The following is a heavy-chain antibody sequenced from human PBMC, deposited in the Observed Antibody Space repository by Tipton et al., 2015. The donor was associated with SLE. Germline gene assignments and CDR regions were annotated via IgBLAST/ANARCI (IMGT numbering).Heavy chain of an antibody. CDR1: GGSFSGYY. V-gene: IGHV4-34*01. D-gene: IGHD1-26*01. J-gene: IGHJ5*02. CDR2: INHSGRT. Sequence: LRLSCAVYGGSFSGYYWSWIRQPPGKGLEWIGEINHSGRTNYNSSLKSRVTISVDTSKNQFSLKLSSVTAADTAVYYCARRRSGSYSGRFDPWGQGTLVTVSS. CDR3: ARRRSGSYSGRFDP.